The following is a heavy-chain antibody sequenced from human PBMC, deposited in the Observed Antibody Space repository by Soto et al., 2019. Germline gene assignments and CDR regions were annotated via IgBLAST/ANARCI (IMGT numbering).Heavy chain of an antibody. CDR2: IYYSGST. J-gene: IGHJ5*02. CDR1: GGSISSSSYY. CDR3: ASLVGRYYDILTGYYP. D-gene: IGHD3-9*01. Sequence: SETLSLTCTVSGGSISSSSYYWGWIRQPPGKGLEWIGSIYYSGSTYYNPSLKSRVTISVDTSKNQFSLKLSSVTAADTAVYYCASLVGRYYDILTGYYPWGQGTLVTVSS. V-gene: IGHV4-39*01.